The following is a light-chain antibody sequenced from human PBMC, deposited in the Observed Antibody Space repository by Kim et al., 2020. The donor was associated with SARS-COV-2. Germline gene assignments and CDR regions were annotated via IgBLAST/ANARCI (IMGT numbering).Light chain of an antibody. Sequence: PPGERATPSSRASLTVSSNFLAGYQQKPGQTPRLLIYDTSSRATGIPARFSGSGSGTEFTLTISTLQSEDFAVYYCQQYSNWPLTFGQGTKVDIK. J-gene: IGKJ1*01. CDR3: QQYSNWPLT. V-gene: IGKV3D-15*01. CDR2: DTS. CDR1: LTVSSN.